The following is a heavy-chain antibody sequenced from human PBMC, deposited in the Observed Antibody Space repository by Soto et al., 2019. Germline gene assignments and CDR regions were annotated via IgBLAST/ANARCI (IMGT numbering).Heavy chain of an antibody. D-gene: IGHD2-2*01. CDR2: ISSSTGSI. Sequence: GGSLRLSCAASGFTFDDYAMHWVRQVPGKGLELVSGISSSTGSICYADSVKGRFTISRDNAKNSLYLQMNSLRAEDTAVYYCARDGDCSSASCSYDAFDIWGHGTMVTVSS. V-gene: IGHV3-9*01. CDR3: ARDGDCSSASCSYDAFDI. CDR1: GFTFDDYA. J-gene: IGHJ3*02.